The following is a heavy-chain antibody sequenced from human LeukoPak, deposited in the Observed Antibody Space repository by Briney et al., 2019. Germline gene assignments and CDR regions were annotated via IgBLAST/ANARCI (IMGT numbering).Heavy chain of an antibody. CDR3: ARLEANWGSLRFDY. CDR2: INHSGST. J-gene: IGHJ4*02. V-gene: IGHV4-34*01. CDR1: GGSFSGYY. Sequence: SETLSLTCAVYGGSFSGYYWSWIRQPPGKGLEWIGEINHSGSTNYNPSLKSRVTISVDTSKNQFSLKLSSVTAADTAVYYCARLEANWGSLRFDYWGQGTLVTVSS. D-gene: IGHD7-27*01.